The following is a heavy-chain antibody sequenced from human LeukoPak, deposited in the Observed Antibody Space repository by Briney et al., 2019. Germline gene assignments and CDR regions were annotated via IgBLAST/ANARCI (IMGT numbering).Heavy chain of an antibody. CDR3: AKRGDYYSYYYVMEV. Sequence: GGSLRLSCAASGYSFNAYAMSWVRQAPGKGLEWVSGITGDGNTIIHADSVKGRFTISRDYSKNTLYLQMNSLRVEDTAIYYCAKRGDYYSYYYVMEVWGQGTTVIVSS. CDR1: GYSFNAYA. CDR2: ITGDGNTI. V-gene: IGHV3-23*01. D-gene: IGHD2-21*02. J-gene: IGHJ6*02.